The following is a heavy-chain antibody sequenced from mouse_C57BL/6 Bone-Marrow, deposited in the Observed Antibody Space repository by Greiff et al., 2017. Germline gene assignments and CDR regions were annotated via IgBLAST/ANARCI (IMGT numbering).Heavy chain of an antibody. J-gene: IGHJ4*01. Sequence: EVKLMESGPELVKPGASVKISCKASGYSFTGYYMHWVKQSHGNILDWIGYIYPYNGVSSYNQKFKGKATLTVDKSSSTAYMELRSLTSEDSAVYYCAKEDYYGSRGYYAMDYWGQGTSVTVSS. CDR1: GYSFTGYY. CDR3: AKEDYYGSRGYYAMDY. V-gene: IGHV1-31*01. D-gene: IGHD1-1*01. CDR2: IYPYNGVS.